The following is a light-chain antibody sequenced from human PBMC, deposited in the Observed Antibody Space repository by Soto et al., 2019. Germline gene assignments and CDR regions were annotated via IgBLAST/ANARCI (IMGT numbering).Light chain of an antibody. Sequence: EIVLTQSPGTLSLSPGERATLSCRASQSVSNSFLAWYQQKPGQAPGLLIYGTSSRATGIPDNFSGSGSGTDFTLTISRLEPEDFAVYYCQQYGNSPLTFGQGTKVEIK. V-gene: IGKV3-20*01. CDR3: QQYGNSPLT. J-gene: IGKJ1*01. CDR2: GTS. CDR1: QSVSNSF.